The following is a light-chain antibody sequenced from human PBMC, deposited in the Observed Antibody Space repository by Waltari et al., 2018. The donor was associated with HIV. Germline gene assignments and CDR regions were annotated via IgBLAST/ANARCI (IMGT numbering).Light chain of an antibody. CDR3: QQTYSLPVT. Sequence: DIQMTQSPSSLSASVGARVTITCRASQMISSYLNWYQQKPGRAPKLLIYGASTLQSGVPSRFSGSTSGTDFTLTISSLQPEDFATYHCQQTYSLPVTFGQGTKVDIK. CDR1: QMISSY. J-gene: IGKJ2*01. V-gene: IGKV1-39*01. CDR2: GAS.